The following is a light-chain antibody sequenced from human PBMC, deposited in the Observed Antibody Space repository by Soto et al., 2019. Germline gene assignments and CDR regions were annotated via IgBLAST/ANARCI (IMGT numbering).Light chain of an antibody. CDR3: QQSYSTPVLT. Sequence: DIQMTKSQSSLSPSVEERVPTPSRASQSISSYLNWYQQKPGKAPKLLIYAASSLQSGVPSRFSGSGSGTDFTLTISSLQPEDFATYYCQQSYSTPVLTFGGGTKVDIK. CDR2: AAS. CDR1: QSISSY. V-gene: IGKV1-39*01. J-gene: IGKJ4*01.